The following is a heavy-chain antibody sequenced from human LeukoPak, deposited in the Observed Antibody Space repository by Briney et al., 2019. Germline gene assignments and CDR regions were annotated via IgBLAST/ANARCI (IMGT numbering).Heavy chain of an antibody. D-gene: IGHD3-9*01. V-gene: IGHV4-34*01. J-gene: IGHJ5*02. CDR2: INHSGST. CDR1: GGSFSGYY. Sequence: SSETLSLTCAVYGGSFSGYYWSWIRQPPGKGLEWIGEINHSGSTNYNPSLKSRVTISVDTSKNQFSLKLSSVTAADTAVYYCARGGFPMYYDILTGYRFDPWGQGTLVTVSS. CDR3: ARGGFPMYYDILTGYRFDP.